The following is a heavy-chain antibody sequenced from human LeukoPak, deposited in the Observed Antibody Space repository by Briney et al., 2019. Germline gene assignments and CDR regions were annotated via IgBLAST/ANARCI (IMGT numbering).Heavy chain of an antibody. Sequence: SETLSLTYTVSGGSISSYYWSWIRQPPGKGLEWIGYIYTSGSTNYNPSLKSRVTISVDTSKNQFSLKLSSVTAADTAVYYCARADWTLYYYDMRGWAFDIWGQGTMVTVSS. D-gene: IGHD3-22*01. CDR3: ARADWTLYYYDMRGWAFDI. V-gene: IGHV4-4*09. J-gene: IGHJ3*02. CDR1: GGSISSYY. CDR2: IYTSGST.